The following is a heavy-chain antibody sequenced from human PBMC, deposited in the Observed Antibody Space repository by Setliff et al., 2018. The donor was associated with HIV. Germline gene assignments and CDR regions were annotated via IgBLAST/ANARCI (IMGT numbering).Heavy chain of an antibody. J-gene: IGHJ4*02. CDR1: GDSISRRIYY. CDR3: AKLLPAADMAREIDS. CDR2: FYYSGSS. V-gene: IGHV4-39*01. Sequence: LSLTCTVSGDSISRRIYYWGWVRQPPGKGLEWIGNFYYSGSSHYNPSLKSRVTISVDTSKNQFSLKLISVSAADTAVYYCAKLLPAADMAREIDSWGQGTLVTVSS. D-gene: IGHD2-2*01.